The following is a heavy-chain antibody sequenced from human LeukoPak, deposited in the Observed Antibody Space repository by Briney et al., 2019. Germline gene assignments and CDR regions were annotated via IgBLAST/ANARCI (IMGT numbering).Heavy chain of an antibody. CDR1: GYTFTTYN. CDR3: TRDVAASAWSPGFDY. V-gene: IGHV1-18*01. D-gene: IGHD6-19*01. Sequence: GASVKVSCKASGYTFTTYNINWVRQAPGQGLERMGWISGYNGNTDYEQKFQGRVTMTTDTSTSTAYMELRSLRSDDTAVYYCTRDVAASAWSPGFDYWGQGTLVTVSS. CDR2: ISGYNGNT. J-gene: IGHJ4*02.